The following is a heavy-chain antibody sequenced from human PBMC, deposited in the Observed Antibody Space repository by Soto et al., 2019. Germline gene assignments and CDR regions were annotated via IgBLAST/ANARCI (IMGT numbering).Heavy chain of an antibody. CDR1: GYSFTSYW. J-gene: IGHJ6*02. D-gene: IGHD3-3*01. V-gene: IGHV5-51*01. CDR2: IYPGDSDT. CDR3: ARTHPQDVWSGYRARYGMDV. Sequence: GESLKISCKGSGYSFTSYWIGWVRQMPGKGLEWMGIIYPGDSDTRYSPSFQGQVTISADKSISTAYLQWSSLKASDTAMYYCARTHPQDVWSGYRARYGMDVWGQGTTVTVSS.